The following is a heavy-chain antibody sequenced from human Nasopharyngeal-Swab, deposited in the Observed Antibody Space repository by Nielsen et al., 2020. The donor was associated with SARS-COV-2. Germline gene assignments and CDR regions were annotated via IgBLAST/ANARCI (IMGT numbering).Heavy chain of an antibody. Sequence: GGSLRPSCAASGFTFSSYAMSWVRQAPGKGLEWVSAISGSGGSTYYADSVKGRFTISRDNSKNTLYLQMNSLRAEDTAVYYCAKDVVRGVRFYWGQGTLVTVSS. V-gene: IGHV3-23*01. J-gene: IGHJ4*02. D-gene: IGHD3-10*01. CDR1: GFTFSSYA. CDR3: AKDVVRGVRFY. CDR2: ISGSGGST.